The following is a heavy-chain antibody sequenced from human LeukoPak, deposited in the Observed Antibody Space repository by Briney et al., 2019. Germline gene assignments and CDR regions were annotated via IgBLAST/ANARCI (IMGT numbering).Heavy chain of an antibody. Sequence: GESLKISCKGSGYSFTSYWIGWVRQMPGKGLEWMGIIYPGDSDTRYSPSFQGQVTISADKSISTAYLQWSSLKASDTAMYYCARVGPAPGPYYYYGMDVWGQGTTVTVSS. CDR3: ARVGPAPGPYYYYGMDV. CDR1: GYSFTSYW. CDR2: IYPGDSDT. V-gene: IGHV5-51*01. D-gene: IGHD2-2*01. J-gene: IGHJ6*02.